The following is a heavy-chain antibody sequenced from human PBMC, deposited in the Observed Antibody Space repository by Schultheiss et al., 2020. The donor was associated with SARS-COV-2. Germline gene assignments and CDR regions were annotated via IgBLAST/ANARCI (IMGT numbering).Heavy chain of an antibody. V-gene: IGHV3-11*04. Sequence: LSLTCAVYGGSFSGYYWSWIRQAPGKGLEWVSYISSTGSIMYYADSVKGRFTISRDNAKNSLYLQMNSLRAEDTAVYYCARDDSGSYDYFDYWGQGTLVTVSS. J-gene: IGHJ4*02. CDR3: ARDDSGSYDYFDY. CDR1: GGSFSGYY. D-gene: IGHD1-26*01. CDR2: ISSTGSIM.